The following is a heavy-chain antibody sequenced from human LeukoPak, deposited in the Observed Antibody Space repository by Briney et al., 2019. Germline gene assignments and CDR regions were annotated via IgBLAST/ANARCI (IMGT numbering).Heavy chain of an antibody. Sequence: GGSLRLSCAASGFTFSSYALSWVRQAPGKGLEWVSGISGSGGSTHYADSVKGRFTISRDKSKNTLYLQMNSLRAEDTAIYYCARKKTRGLDYWGQGTLVTVSS. CDR2: ISGSGGST. V-gene: IGHV3-23*01. J-gene: IGHJ4*02. CDR3: ARKKTRGLDY. CDR1: GFTFSSYA. D-gene: IGHD3-10*01.